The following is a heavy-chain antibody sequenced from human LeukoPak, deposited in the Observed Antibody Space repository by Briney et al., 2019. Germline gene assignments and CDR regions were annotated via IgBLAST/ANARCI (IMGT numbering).Heavy chain of an antibody. Sequence: SETLSLTCTVSGGSISSYCWSWIRQPPGKGLEWIGYIYYGGSTNYNPSLKSRVTISVDTSKNQFSLKLSSVTAADTAVYYCARSDTAMVRSYYFDYWGQGTLVTVSS. CDR2: IYYGGST. CDR3: ARSDTAMVRSYYFDY. CDR1: GGSISSYC. J-gene: IGHJ4*02. D-gene: IGHD5-18*01. V-gene: IGHV4-59*08.